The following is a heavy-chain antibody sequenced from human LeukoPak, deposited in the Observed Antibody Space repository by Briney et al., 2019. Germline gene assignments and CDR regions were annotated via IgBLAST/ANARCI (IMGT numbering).Heavy chain of an antibody. V-gene: IGHV4-4*07. D-gene: IGHD6-19*01. CDR3: ARGGSGSGWFPADY. CDR2: IYTSGST. J-gene: IGHJ4*02. CDR1: GGSISSYY. Sequence: SETLSLTCTVSGGSISSYYWSWIRQPAGKGLEWIGRIYTSGSTNYNPSLKSRVTMSVDTSKSQFSLKLSSVTAADTAVYYCARGGSGSGWFPADYWGQGTLVTVSS.